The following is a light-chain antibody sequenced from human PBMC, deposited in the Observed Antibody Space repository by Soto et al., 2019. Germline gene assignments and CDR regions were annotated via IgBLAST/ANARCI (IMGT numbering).Light chain of an antibody. CDR2: RNN. CDR1: SSNIGSNY. J-gene: IGLJ2*01. CDR3: AAWDDSLSGPV. Sequence: QLVLTQPPSASGTPGQRVTISCSGSSSNIGSNYVYWYQQLPGTAPKLLIYRNNQRPSGVPDRFSGSKSGTSASLAISGLRSEDEADYYCAAWDDSLSGPVFGGGTQLNRP. V-gene: IGLV1-47*01.